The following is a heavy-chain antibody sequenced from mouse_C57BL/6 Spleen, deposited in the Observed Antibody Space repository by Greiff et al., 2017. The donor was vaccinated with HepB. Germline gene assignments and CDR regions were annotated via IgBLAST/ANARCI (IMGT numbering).Heavy chain of an antibody. CDR3: ATQKFITTVVEYFDV. Sequence: QVQLQQPGAELVMPGASVKLSCKASGYTFTSYWMHWVKQRPGQGLEWIGEIDPSDSYTTYNQKFKGKSTLTVDKSSSTAYMQLNSLTSEDSAVYYCATQKFITTVVEYFDVWGTGTTVTVSS. D-gene: IGHD1-1*01. J-gene: IGHJ1*03. CDR1: GYTFTSYW. CDR2: IDPSDSYT. V-gene: IGHV1-69*01.